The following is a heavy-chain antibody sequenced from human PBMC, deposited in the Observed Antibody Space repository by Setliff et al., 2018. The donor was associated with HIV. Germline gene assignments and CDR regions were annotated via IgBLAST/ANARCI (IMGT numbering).Heavy chain of an antibody. CDR2: IWNDGSSK. CDR1: GFTFRNYG. D-gene: IGHD6-19*01. Sequence: GGSLRLSCVASGFTFRNYGMHWVRQAPGKGLEWVALIWNDGSSKFYGDSVKGRFTISRDNSKNTLYLQMSSLRAEDTAIYYCAKDQGITVGAAVYYYFYAMDVWGQGTSVTVSS. V-gene: IGHV3-33*06. CDR3: AKDQGITVGAAVYYYFYAMDV. J-gene: IGHJ6*02.